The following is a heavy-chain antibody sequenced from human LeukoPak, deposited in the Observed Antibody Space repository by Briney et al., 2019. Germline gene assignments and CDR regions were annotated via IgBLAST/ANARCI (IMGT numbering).Heavy chain of an antibody. CDR1: GFTFDDYA. CDR3: AKDPDSSSWPRIPIGGFDY. D-gene: IGHD6-13*01. Sequence: GGSLRLSCAASGFTFDDYAMHWVRQAPGKGLEWVSLISGDGGSTYYADSVKGRFTISRDNSKNSLYLQMNSLRTEDTALYYCAKDPDSSSWPRIPIGGFDYWGQGTLVTVSS. CDR2: ISGDGGST. J-gene: IGHJ4*02. V-gene: IGHV3-43*02.